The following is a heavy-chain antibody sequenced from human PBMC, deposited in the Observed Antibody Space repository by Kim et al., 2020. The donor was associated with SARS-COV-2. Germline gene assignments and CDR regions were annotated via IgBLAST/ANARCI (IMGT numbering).Heavy chain of an antibody. CDR2: IGGDSTHI. CDR1: GFTFSDYT. Sequence: GGSLRLSCAASGFTFSDYTVSWVRQAPGKGLEWVASIGGDSTHIFYADSVKGRFPISRDNSKNTLYLQMNSLRAEDTAVYYCAKDTGTYVCMDVWGQGST. CDR3: AKDTGTYVCMDV. V-gene: IGHV3-23*01. D-gene: IGHD1-26*01. J-gene: IGHJ6*02.